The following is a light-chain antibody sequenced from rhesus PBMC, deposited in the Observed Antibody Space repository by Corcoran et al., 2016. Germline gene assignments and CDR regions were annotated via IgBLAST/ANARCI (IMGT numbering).Light chain of an antibody. Sequence: DIQMTQSPSSLSASVGDKVTITCHASQDIYSWLAWYQQKPGKAPKPLIYGISSLPPGVPSRFSGSGSGTDYTLSISSLQPEDFATYYCQQYDDFPFTFGPGTKLDIK. J-gene: IGKJ3*01. CDR2: GIS. CDR1: QDIYSW. V-gene: IGKV1-19*01. CDR3: QQYDDFPFT.